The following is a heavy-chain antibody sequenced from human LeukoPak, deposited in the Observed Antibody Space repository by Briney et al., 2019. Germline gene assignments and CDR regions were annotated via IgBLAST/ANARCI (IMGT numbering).Heavy chain of an antibody. CDR1: GGSISSSY. CDR3: SRVGVDYSGNIIGYFFDY. D-gene: IGHD4-23*01. Sequence: SETLSLTCTGSGGSISSSYWSWIRQPPAKGREWVGYTYYTGSTNYNPSLNSRVTISLDTSKNQFSLKLSSATPADTRLDYSSRVGVDYSGNIIGYFFDYWGQGTLVTVSS. J-gene: IGHJ4*02. V-gene: IGHV4-59*01. CDR2: TYYTGST.